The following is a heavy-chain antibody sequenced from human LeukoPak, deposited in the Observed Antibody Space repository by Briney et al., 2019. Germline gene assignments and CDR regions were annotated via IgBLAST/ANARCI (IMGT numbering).Heavy chain of an antibody. CDR2: ISGSGGNT. J-gene: IGHJ4*02. CDR1: GFTFSSYA. V-gene: IGHV3-23*01. Sequence: GSLRLSCAASGFTFSSYAMTWVRQAPGKGLEWVSAISGSGGNTYYADSVKGRSTISRDNSKNTLYLQMNSLRAEDTAVYYCAKGGTTGTTFDYWGQGTLVTVSS. CDR3: AKGGTTGTTFDY. D-gene: IGHD1-1*01.